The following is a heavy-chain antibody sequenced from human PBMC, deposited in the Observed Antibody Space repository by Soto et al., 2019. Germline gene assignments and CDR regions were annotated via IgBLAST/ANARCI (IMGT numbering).Heavy chain of an antibody. CDR2: INSDGSST. J-gene: IGHJ4*02. V-gene: IGHV3-74*01. CDR3: ARSIVRGSYRQSYYFDY. CDR1: GFTFGSYC. Sequence: LRLSCAASGFTFGSYCRHCVRQAPGKALVWVSRINSDGSSTSSADSGKGRFTISRDNAKNTLYLQMNSLRAEDTAVYYCARSIVRGSYRQSYYFDYWGQGTLVTVTA. D-gene: IGHD3-16*02.